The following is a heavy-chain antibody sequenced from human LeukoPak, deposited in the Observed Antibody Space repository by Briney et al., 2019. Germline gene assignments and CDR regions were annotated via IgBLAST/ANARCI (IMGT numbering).Heavy chain of an antibody. CDR3: ARVLRGYDILTGYYMSWVDP. J-gene: IGHJ5*02. CDR1: GGSISSYY. D-gene: IGHD3-9*01. V-gene: IGHV4-59*08. CDR2: IYYSGST. Sequence: PSETLSLTCTVSGGSISSYYWSWIRQPPGKGLEWIGYIYYSGSTNYNPSLKSRVTISENMSKNQFSLRLRSVTAADTAVYYCARVLRGYDILTGYYMSWVDPWGQGTLVTVSS.